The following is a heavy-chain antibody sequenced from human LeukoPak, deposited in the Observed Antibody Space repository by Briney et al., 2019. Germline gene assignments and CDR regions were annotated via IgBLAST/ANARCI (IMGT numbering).Heavy chain of an antibody. CDR1: GGSISSYY. CDR3: ASATRGTWLQFDY. Sequence: PSETLSLTCTVSGGSISSYYWSWIRQPPGKGLEWIGYIYYSGSTNYNPSLKSRVTISVDTSKNQFSLKLSSVTAADTAVYYCASATRGTWLQFDYWGQGTLVTVSS. D-gene: IGHD5-12*01. V-gene: IGHV4-59*01. CDR2: IYYSGST. J-gene: IGHJ4*02.